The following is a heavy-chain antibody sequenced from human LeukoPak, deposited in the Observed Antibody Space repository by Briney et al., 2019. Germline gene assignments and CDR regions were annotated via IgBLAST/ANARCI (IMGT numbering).Heavy chain of an antibody. CDR3: ARDDPNLWFDA. Sequence: GASVKVSCKASGYTFSNYYIHWVRQAPGQGLEWMGIINPSGGSRSYAQKFQGRLTVTRDTSTSTVYMELRSLRSDDTAIYYCARDDPNLWFDAWGQGTLVTVSS. CDR2: INPSGGSR. V-gene: IGHV1-46*01. CDR1: GYTFSNYY. J-gene: IGHJ5*02.